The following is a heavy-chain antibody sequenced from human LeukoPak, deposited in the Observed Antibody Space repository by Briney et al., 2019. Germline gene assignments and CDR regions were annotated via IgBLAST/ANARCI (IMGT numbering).Heavy chain of an antibody. CDR2: IYYSGST. D-gene: IGHD1-26*01. J-gene: IGHJ4*02. Sequence: PSETLSLTCTVSGGSISSYYRSWIRQPPGKGLEWIGYIYYSGSTYYNPSLKSRVTISVDTSKNQFSLELTSVTATDTAVYYCARGVYGSQDYWGQGTLVTVSS. V-gene: IGHV4-59*08. CDR3: ARGVYGSQDY. CDR1: GGSISSYY.